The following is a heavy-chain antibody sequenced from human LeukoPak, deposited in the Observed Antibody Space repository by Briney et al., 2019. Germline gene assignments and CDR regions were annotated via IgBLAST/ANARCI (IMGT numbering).Heavy chain of an antibody. J-gene: IGHJ4*02. CDR2: INPHTGGT. CDR1: GYTFTGYY. V-gene: IGHV1-2*02. CDR3: ARPYCSGGSCHDYFDY. D-gene: IGHD2-15*01. Sequence: GASVKVSCKASGYTFTGYYMHWVRQAPGQELEWMGWINPHTGGTNYAQKFQGRVTMTKDTSISTAYTELSGLTSDDTAVYYCARPYCSGGSCHDYFDYWGQGTLVTVSS.